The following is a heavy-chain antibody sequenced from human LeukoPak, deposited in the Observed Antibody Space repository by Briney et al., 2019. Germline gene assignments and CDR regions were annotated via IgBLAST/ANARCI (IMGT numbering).Heavy chain of an antibody. CDR3: ARGRRVYSSSWYYFDY. CDR2: INHSGST. V-gene: IGHV4-34*01. J-gene: IGHJ4*02. Sequence: SETLSLTCAVYGGSFSGYYWSWIRQPPGKGLEWIGEINHSGSTNYNPSLKSRVTISVDTSKNQFSLKLSSVTAADTAVYYCARGRRVYSSSWYYFDYWGQGTLVTVSS. D-gene: IGHD6-13*01. CDR1: GGSFSGYY.